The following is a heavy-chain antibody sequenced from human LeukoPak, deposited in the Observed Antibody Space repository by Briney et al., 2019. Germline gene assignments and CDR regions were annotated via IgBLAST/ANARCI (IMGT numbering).Heavy chain of an antibody. CDR1: GFTVSSKY. J-gene: IGHJ4*02. V-gene: IGHV3-66*01. CDR3: AGGGDSGYDLNY. Sequence: GGSMRLSCAASGFTVSSKYMSWVRQAPGKGLEWVSVIYSGGNTYYADSLKGRFTISRDNSKNTLYLQMNSLRAEDTAMYYGAGGGDSGYDLNYWGQGTLVTVSS. CDR2: IYSGGNT. D-gene: IGHD5-12*01.